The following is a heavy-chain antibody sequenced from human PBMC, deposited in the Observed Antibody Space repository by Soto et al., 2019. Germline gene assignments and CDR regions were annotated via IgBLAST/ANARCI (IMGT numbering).Heavy chain of an antibody. V-gene: IGHV1-2*02. CDR2: INPNSGGT. Sequence: ASVKVSCKASGYSFTGYCMHWVRQAPGQGLERMGWINPNSGGTNYAQKFQGRVTMTRDTSISTAYMELSRLSSDDTAVYYCARDHNGGYSYYYYYAMDVWGQGTTVTVSS. CDR1: GYSFTGYC. CDR3: ARDHNGGYSYYYYYAMDV. J-gene: IGHJ6*02. D-gene: IGHD1-26*01.